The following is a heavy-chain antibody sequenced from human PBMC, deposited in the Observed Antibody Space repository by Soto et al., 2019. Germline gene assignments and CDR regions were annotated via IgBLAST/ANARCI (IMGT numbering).Heavy chain of an antibody. D-gene: IGHD1-26*01. CDR3: ARVNSRSYYALDY. Sequence: ASVKVSCKASGYTFTNFGISWVRQAPGQGLEWMGWISAYNGNTNYAQNFQGRVTMTTDTSTSTAYMELRSLRSDDTAVYYCARVNSRSYYALDYWGQGTLVTVSS. CDR2: ISAYNGNT. J-gene: IGHJ4*02. V-gene: IGHV1-18*01. CDR1: GYTFTNFG.